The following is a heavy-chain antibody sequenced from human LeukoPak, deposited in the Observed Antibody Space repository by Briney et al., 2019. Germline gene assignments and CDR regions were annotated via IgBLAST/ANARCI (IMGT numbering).Heavy chain of an antibody. CDR1: GGSFSGYY. J-gene: IGHJ4*02. CDR2: INHSGST. D-gene: IGHD3-10*01. V-gene: IGHV4-34*01. CDR3: ARQIDGFGEFDYFDY. Sequence: SETLSLTCAVYGGSFSGYYWNWIRQPPGKGLEWTGEINHSGSTNYNPSLESRVTISVDTSKNQFSLKLSSVTAADTAVYYCARQIDGFGEFDYFDYWGQGTLVTVSS.